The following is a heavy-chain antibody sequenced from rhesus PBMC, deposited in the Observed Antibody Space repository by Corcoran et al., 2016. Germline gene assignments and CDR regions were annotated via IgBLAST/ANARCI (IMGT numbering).Heavy chain of an antibody. D-gene: IGHD1-7*02. Sequence: EVQLVESGGGLVQPGGSPRLSCVASGFTFSILDMSWVRQARVKGLDWVSYIIYTGKTRYYADSVKGRFTSSGDNAKNSLALQMSSLRAEDTAVYYCTREPLFITGTTYRFFDYWGQGVLVTVSS. J-gene: IGHJ4*01. CDR2: IIYTGKTR. CDR1: GFTFSILD. V-gene: IGHV3-136*01. CDR3: TREPLFITGTTYRFFDY.